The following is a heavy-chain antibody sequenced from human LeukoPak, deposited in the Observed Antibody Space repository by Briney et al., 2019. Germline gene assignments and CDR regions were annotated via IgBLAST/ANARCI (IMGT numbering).Heavy chain of an antibody. CDR2: IRSDGSSN. CDR1: GFTFSRHG. J-gene: IGHJ4*02. CDR3: AKDTGQLR. V-gene: IGHV3-30*02. Sequence: PGGSLRLSCAASGFTFSRHGMHWVRQAPGKGLEWVTFIRSDGSSNYYGDSVKGRFTISRDNSKNTLYLQMNSLRAEDTAVYYCAKDTGQLRWGQGTLVTVSS. D-gene: IGHD2-2*01.